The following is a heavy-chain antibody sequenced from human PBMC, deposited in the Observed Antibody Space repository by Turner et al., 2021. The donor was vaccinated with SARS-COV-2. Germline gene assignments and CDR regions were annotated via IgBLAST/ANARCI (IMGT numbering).Heavy chain of an antibody. CDR1: GLTFSSYW. J-gene: IGHJ4*02. D-gene: IGHD5-18*01. Sequence: EVQVVESGGGLVQTGGCVRLSCAVSGLTFSSYWMSWVRQAPGKGLEWVANIKQDESEKNYVDSVKGRFTISRDNAKNSLYLQMNSLRAEDTAVYYCATGGYSYHHWGQGTLVTVSS. V-gene: IGHV3-7*03. CDR3: ATGGYSYHH. CDR2: IKQDESEK.